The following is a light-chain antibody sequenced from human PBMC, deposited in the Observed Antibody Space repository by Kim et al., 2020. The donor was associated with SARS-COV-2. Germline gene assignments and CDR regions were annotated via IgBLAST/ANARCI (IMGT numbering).Light chain of an antibody. V-gene: IGLV10-54*01. CDR2: RNN. J-gene: IGLJ3*02. CDR3: SAWDISLNAVV. Sequence: RQTATRTLTGNNDNVGRQRAAWLKQHQGHPPKVLSDRNNNRRSGISERFSASRSGNTASLIITGLQSEDEADYYCSAWDISLNAVVFGGGTQLTVL. CDR1: NDNVGRQR.